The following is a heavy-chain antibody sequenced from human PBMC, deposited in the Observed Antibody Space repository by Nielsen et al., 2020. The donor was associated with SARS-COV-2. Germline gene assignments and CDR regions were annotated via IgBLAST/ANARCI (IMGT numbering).Heavy chain of an antibody. D-gene: IGHD3-10*01. Sequence: SETLSLTCTVSGGSISSGGYYWSWIRQPPGKGLEWIGYIYYSGSTNYNPSLKSRVTISVDTSKNQFSLKLSSVTAADTAVYYCARGRGSGHPFDYWGQGTLVTVSS. CDR2: IYYSGST. V-gene: IGHV4-61*08. CDR3: ARGRGSGHPFDY. CDR1: GGSISSGGYY. J-gene: IGHJ4*02.